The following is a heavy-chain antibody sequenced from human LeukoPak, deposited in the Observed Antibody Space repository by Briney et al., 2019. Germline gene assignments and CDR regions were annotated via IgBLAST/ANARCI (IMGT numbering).Heavy chain of an antibody. J-gene: IGHJ6*03. V-gene: IGHV4-61*05. CDR2: IYYSGST. D-gene: IGHD3-10*01. CDR1: GGSISTSNYY. CDR3: ARTPYYYPTYYYMDV. Sequence: SETLSLTCTVSGGSISTSNYYWGWIRQPPGKGLEWIGYIYYSGSTNYNPSLKSRVTISVDTSKNQFSLKLSSVTAADTAVYYCARTPYYYPTYYYMDVWGKGTTVTISS.